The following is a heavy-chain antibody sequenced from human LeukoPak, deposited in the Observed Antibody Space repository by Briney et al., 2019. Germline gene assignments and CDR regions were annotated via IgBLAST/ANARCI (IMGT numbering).Heavy chain of an antibody. CDR2: INSDGRST. Sequence: GGSLRLSCAASGFTFSNYWMHWVRQAPGKGLVWVSRINSDGRSTKYADSVKGRFAISRDNAKNTLYLQINSLRAEDTAVYYCVRDRAVSPFPPDAFDMWGQGTMVTVAS. D-gene: IGHD4-17*01. V-gene: IGHV3-74*01. CDR1: GFTFSNYW. J-gene: IGHJ3*02. CDR3: VRDRAVSPFPPDAFDM.